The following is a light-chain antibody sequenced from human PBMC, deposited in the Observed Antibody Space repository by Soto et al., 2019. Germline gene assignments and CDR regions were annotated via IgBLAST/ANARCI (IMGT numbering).Light chain of an antibody. CDR3: QQYGYSFWT. Sequence: DIRLKQSPAAVSLSTEERATLSCRVGHSVSSSYLAWYQQKPGQAPRLLIYSASSRATGIPDRFSGSGSGADYTLTISRLEPEDSAMYYCQQYGYSFWTFGQGTKVDIK. CDR1: HSVSSSY. J-gene: IGKJ1*01. CDR2: SAS. V-gene: IGKV3-20*01.